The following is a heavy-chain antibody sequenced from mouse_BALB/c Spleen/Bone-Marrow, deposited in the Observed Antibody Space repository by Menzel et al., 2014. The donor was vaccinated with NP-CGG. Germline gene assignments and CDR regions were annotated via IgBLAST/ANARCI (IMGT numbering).Heavy chain of an antibody. CDR1: GFTFSDFY. CDR2: SRNKAKHYTT. CDR3: ARDVGYGNYFVY. V-gene: IGHV7-1*02. D-gene: IGHD2-10*02. Sequence: EVMLVESGGGLVQPGDSLRLSCATSGFTFSDFYMEWVRQPPGKRLEWIAASRNKAKHYTTEYSASVKGRFIVSRDTSQSILYLQMNALRAEDTAIYYCARDVGYGNYFVYRGQGTLVTVSA. J-gene: IGHJ3*01.